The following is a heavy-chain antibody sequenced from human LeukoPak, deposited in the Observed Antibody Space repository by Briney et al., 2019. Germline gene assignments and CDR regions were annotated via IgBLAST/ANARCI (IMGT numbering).Heavy chain of an antibody. D-gene: IGHD5-24*01. CDR1: GFTFSSYS. Sequence: GGSLRLSCAASGFTFSSYSMNWVRQAPGKGLEWVSSISSSSSYIYYADSVKGRFTISRDNAKNSLYLQMNSLRAEDTAVYYSARVGQRWLQFDYYYMDVWGKGTTVTVSS. CDR2: ISSSSSYI. V-gene: IGHV3-21*01. CDR3: ARVGQRWLQFDYYYMDV. J-gene: IGHJ6*03.